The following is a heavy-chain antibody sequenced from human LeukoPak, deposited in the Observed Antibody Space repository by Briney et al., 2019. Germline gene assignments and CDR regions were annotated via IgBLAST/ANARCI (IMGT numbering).Heavy chain of an antibody. J-gene: IGHJ4*02. CDR1: GGSISSYY. Sequence: SETLSLTCTVSGGSISSYYWSWIRQPPGKGLEWIGYIYYSGSTNYNPSLKSRVTISVDTSKNQFSLKLSSVTAADTAVYYCARGGYGSGSPIGYWGQGTPVTVSS. CDR2: IYYSGST. CDR3: ARGGYGSGSPIGY. D-gene: IGHD3-10*01. V-gene: IGHV4-59*01.